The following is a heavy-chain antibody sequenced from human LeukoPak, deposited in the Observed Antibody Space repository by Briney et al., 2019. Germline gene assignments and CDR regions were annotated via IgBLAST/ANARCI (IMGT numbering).Heavy chain of an antibody. J-gene: IGHJ6*04. D-gene: IGHD1-26*01. V-gene: IGHV3-11*01. CDR1: GFTSRFSFSDYY. CDR3: ASIATDV. Sequence: PGGSLRLSCAASGFTSRFSFSDYYMSWIRQAPGKGLEWLSFISNSGNTIHYADSVRGRFTISRDNAKNSLYLQMNSLRAEDTALYYCASIATDVWGKGTTVTVSS. CDR2: ISNSGNTI.